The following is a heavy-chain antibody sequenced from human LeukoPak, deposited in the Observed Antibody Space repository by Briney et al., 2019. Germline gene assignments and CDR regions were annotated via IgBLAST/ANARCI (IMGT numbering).Heavy chain of an antibody. CDR3: ARSPGSGSYYRDYSDY. Sequence: SETLSLTCTVSGGSISSYYWSWIRQPPGKGLEWIGYIYYSGSTNYNPSLKSRVTISVDTSKNQFSLKLSSVTAADTAVYYCARSPGSGSYYRDYSDYWGQGTLVTVSS. V-gene: IGHV4-59*01. D-gene: IGHD3-10*01. CDR1: GGSISSYY. CDR2: IYYSGST. J-gene: IGHJ4*02.